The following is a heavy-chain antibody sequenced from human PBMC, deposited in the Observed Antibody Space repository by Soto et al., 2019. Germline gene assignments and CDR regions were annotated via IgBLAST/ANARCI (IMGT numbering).Heavy chain of an antibody. J-gene: IGHJ4*02. D-gene: IGHD2-2*01. V-gene: IGHV4-4*02. CDR1: GGSISSSNW. CDR3: ARYSSRTSCYPFDY. CDR2: IYHSGST. Sequence: SETLSLTCAVSGGSISSSNWWSWVRQPPGKGLEWIGEIYHSGSTNYNPSLKSRVTISVDKSKNQFSLKLSSVTAADTAVYYCARYSSRTSCYPFDYWGPGTPVTVSS.